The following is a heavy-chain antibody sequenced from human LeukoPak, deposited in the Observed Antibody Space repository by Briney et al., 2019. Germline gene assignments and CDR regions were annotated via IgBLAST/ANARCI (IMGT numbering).Heavy chain of an antibody. CDR2: ISNSSSYI. CDR1: GFTFSSYS. D-gene: IGHD4-17*01. V-gene: IGHV3-21*01. J-gene: IGHJ6*02. Sequence: GGSLRLSCAASGFTFSSYSMNWVRQAPGKGLEWVSSISNSSSYIYYADSVKGRFTISRDNAKNSLYLQMNSLRAEDTAVYYCARDNYDYGDCGSYYGMDVWGQGTTVTVSS. CDR3: ARDNYDYGDCGSYYGMDV.